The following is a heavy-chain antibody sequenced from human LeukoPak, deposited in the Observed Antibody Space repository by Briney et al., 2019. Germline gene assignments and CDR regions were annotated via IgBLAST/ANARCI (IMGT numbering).Heavy chain of an antibody. J-gene: IGHJ6*02. Sequence: PGGSLRLSCAASGFTVSSNYMSWVRQAPGKGLEWVSIIYSGGSTYYADSVKGRFTISRDNSKNILYLQMNSLRAEDTAVYYCARKNEFPYSYYAMDVWGQGTTVTVSS. CDR1: GFTVSSNY. D-gene: IGHD3-10*01. CDR2: IYSGGST. CDR3: ARKNEFPYSYYAMDV. V-gene: IGHV3-66*01.